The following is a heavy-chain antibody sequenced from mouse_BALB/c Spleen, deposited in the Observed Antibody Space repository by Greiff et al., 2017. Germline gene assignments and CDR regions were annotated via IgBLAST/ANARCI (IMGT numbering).Heavy chain of an antibody. CDR3: ARWLYYYGSSYGYAMDY. CDR2: INPYNDGT. J-gene: IGHJ4*01. CDR1: GYTFTSYV. Sequence: VQLQQSGPELVKPGASVKMSCKASGYTFTSYVMHWVKQKPGQGLEWIGYINPYNDGTKYNEKFKGKATLTSDKSSSTAYMELSSLTSEDSAVYYCARWLYYYGSSYGYAMDYWGQGTSVTVSS. D-gene: IGHD1-1*01. V-gene: IGHV1-14*01.